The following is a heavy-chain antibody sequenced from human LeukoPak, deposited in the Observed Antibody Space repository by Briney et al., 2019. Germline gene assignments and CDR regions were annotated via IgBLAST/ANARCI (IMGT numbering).Heavy chain of an antibody. J-gene: IGHJ6*03. V-gene: IGHV3-21*01. D-gene: IGHD2-15*01. CDR3: ARDYCSGGSCYMAYYYYMDV. Sequence: GGSLRLSCAASGFTFSSYSMNWVRQAPGKGREWVSSISSSSSYIYYADSVKGRFTISSDNAKNSLYLQMNSLRAEDTAVYYCARDYCSGGSCYMAYYYYMDVWGKGTTVTVSS. CDR2: ISSSSSYI. CDR1: GFTFSSYS.